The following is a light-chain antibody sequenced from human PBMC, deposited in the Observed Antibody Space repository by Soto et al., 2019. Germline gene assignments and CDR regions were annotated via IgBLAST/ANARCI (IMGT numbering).Light chain of an antibody. Sequence: DIPVTQSPSTLSVSVGDRVAITCRASQSINSWLAWYQQKPGKAPNLLIYKASSLERGVPSRFSGSGSGTEFTLTISSLQPDDFATYYCQHYNSYSEAFGQGTKVDIK. J-gene: IGKJ1*01. CDR1: QSINSW. V-gene: IGKV1-5*03. CDR2: KAS. CDR3: QHYNSYSEA.